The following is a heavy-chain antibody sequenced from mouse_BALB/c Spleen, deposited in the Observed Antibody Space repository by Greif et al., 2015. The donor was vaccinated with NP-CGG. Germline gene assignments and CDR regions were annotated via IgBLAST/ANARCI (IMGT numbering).Heavy chain of an antibody. D-gene: IGHD2-14*01. CDR1: GFTFSSYA. CDR3: ARHPLVRQGYYFDY. CDR2: ISSGGSYT. V-gene: IGHV5-9-3*01. Sequence: EVKLMESGGGLVKPGGSLKLSCAASGFTFSSYAMSWVRQTPEKRLEWVATISSGGSYTYCPDSVKGRFTISRDNAKNTLYLQMSSLRSEDTAMYYCARHPLVRQGYYFDYWGQGTTLTVSS. J-gene: IGHJ2*01.